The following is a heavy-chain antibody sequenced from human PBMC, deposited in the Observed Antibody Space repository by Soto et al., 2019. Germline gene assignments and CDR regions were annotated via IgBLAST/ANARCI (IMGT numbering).Heavy chain of an antibody. CDR3: ARFVVVVAATSIYRAYYFDY. Sequence: SETLSLTCAVYGGSFSGYYWSWIRQPPGKGLEWIGEINHSGSTNYNPSLKSRVTISVDTSKNQFSLKLSSVTAADTAVYYCARFVVVVAATSIYRAYYFDYWGQGTLVTVSS. CDR2: INHSGST. CDR1: GGSFSGYY. V-gene: IGHV4-34*01. D-gene: IGHD2-15*01. J-gene: IGHJ4*02.